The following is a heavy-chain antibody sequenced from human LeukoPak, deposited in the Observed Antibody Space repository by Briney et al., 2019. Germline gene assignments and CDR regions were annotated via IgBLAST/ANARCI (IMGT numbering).Heavy chain of an antibody. CDR2: IYSGGST. V-gene: IGHV3-66*02. J-gene: IGHJ4*02. CDR1: GFPFISNY. D-gene: IGHD6-19*01. Sequence: GGSLRLSGDAFGFPFISNYMAWVGQPPGRGLDWVQVIYSGGSTYYADSVKGRFTISRDNSKNTLYLQMNSLRAEDTAAYYCASPGGHSSGWGNVDYWGQGTLVTVSS. CDR3: ASPGGHSSGWGNVDY.